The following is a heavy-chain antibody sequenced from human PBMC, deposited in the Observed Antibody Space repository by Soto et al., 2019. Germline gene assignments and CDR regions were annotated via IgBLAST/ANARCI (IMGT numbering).Heavy chain of an antibody. CDR1: GDSITSGGYY. CDR2: IYYTGGT. J-gene: IGHJ4*02. Sequence: QVQLQESGPGLVKPSQTLSLTCSVSGDSITSGGYYWTWIRHHPGKGLEWIGHIYYTGGTYYNPSLKSRVSISGDASKNQFSLKLSSVTAADTAVYYCARDVGRRGYFDFWGQGTLVTVSS. D-gene: IGHD3-10*01. V-gene: IGHV4-31*03. CDR3: ARDVGRRGYFDF.